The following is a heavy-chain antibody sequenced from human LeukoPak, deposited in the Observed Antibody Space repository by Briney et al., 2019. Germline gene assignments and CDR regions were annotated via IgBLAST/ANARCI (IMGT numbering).Heavy chain of an antibody. CDR2: INTSGST. D-gene: IGHD2-2*01. Sequence: SETLSLTCTVSGASFSSYYWSWIRQPAGKGLEWIGRINTSGSTNCNPSLKSRVTMSVDTSKNQFSLKLSSVTAADTAVYYCARGGCSSTSCYWVYNWFDPWGQGTLVTVSS. V-gene: IGHV4-4*07. CDR1: GASFSSYY. J-gene: IGHJ5*02. CDR3: ARGGCSSTSCYWVYNWFDP.